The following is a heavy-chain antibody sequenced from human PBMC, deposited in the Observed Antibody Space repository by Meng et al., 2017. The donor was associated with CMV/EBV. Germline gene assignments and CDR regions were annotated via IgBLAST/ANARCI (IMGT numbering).Heavy chain of an antibody. D-gene: IGHD3-3*01. V-gene: IGHV3-11*04. CDR3: AREGYYDFWSGYAYYYYYGMDV. J-gene: IGHJ6*02. CDR2: ISSSGSTI. CDR1: GFTFSDYY. Sequence: GESLKISCAASGFTFSDYYMSWIRQAPGKGLEWVSYISSSGSTIYYADSVKGRFTISRDNAKNSLYLQMNSQRAEDTAVYYCAREGYYDFWSGYAYYYYYGMDVWGQGTTVTVSS.